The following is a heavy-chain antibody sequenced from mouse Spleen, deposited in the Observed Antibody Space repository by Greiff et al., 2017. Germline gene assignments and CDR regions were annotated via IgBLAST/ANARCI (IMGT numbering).Heavy chain of an antibody. CDR3: ARAGTWYFDY. Sequence: VQLQQSGPELVKPGASVKISCKASGYTFTDYYMNWVKQSHGKSLEWIGDINPNNGGTSYNQKFKGKATLTVDKSSSTAYMELRSLTSEDSAVYYCARAGTWYFDYWGQGTTLTVSS. J-gene: IGHJ2*01. D-gene: IGHD4-1*01. CDR1: GYTFTDYY. CDR2: INPNNGGT. V-gene: IGHV1-26*01.